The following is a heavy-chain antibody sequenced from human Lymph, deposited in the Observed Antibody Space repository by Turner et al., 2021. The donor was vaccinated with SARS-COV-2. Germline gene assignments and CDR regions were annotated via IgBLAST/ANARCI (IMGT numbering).Heavy chain of an antibody. CDR3: ARDSAFLPSKNWFDP. Sequence: QVQLVQSGAEVKKPGASVKVSCKASRYTFTSYYMHLVRQAPGQGLEWMGIINPSGGSTSYAQKFQGRVTMTSDTSTSTVYMELSSLRSEDTAVYYCARDSAFLPSKNWFDPWGQGTLVTVSS. CDR2: INPSGGST. CDR1: RYTFTSYY. J-gene: IGHJ5*02. D-gene: IGHD1-26*01. V-gene: IGHV1-46*01.